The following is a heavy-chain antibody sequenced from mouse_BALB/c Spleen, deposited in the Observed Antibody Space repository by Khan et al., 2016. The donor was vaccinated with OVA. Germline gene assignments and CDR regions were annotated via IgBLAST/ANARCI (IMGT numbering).Heavy chain of an antibody. CDR2: INTYTEEP. Sequence: QIQLVQSGPELKKPGETVKISCKASGYTFTNYGMNWVKQAPGKGLKWMGWINTYTEEPTYADDFKGRFAFSLETSARTASLPINNLQDEDTAKYCGGSSGYGYCDVWGAGTTVTVSA. J-gene: IGHJ1*01. CDR3: GSSGYGYCDV. V-gene: IGHV9-3-1*01. CDR1: GYTFTNYG. D-gene: IGHD1-3*01.